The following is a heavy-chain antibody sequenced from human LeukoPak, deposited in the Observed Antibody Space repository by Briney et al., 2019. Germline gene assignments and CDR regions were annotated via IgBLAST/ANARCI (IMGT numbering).Heavy chain of an antibody. CDR1: GFTFDDFA. Sequence: GGSLRLSCAASGFTFDDFAMHWVRQAPGKGLEWVSGITWNSGSIAYADSVKGRFTISRDSAKNSLYLQMNSLRVEDTALYYCAKDRGGYRSSWYSFDYWGQGTLVTVSS. CDR3: AKDRGGYRSSWYSFDY. D-gene: IGHD6-13*01. CDR2: ITWNSGSI. V-gene: IGHV3-9*01. J-gene: IGHJ4*02.